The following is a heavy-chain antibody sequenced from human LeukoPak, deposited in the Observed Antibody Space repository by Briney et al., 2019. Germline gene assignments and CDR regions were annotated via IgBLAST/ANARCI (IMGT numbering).Heavy chain of an antibody. J-gene: IGHJ6*04. Sequence: GGSLRLSCAASGFTFSSYGMHWVRQAPGKGLEWVAFMSYDGSNKYYADSVKGRFTISRDNAKNSLYLQMNSLRAEDTAVYYCARVDYYGSGSPSGMDVWGKGTTVTVSS. V-gene: IGHV3-30*03. CDR2: MSYDGSNK. CDR1: GFTFSSYG. D-gene: IGHD3-10*01. CDR3: ARVDYYGSGSPSGMDV.